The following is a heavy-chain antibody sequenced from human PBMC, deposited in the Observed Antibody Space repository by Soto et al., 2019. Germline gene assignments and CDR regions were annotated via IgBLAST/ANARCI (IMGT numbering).Heavy chain of an antibody. V-gene: IGHV1-69*13. D-gene: IGHD5-12*01. Sequence: SVKVSCKASGGTFNNYPITWVRQAPGQGLEWMGGSIPIFGTANYAQKFQGRVTISVDESTSTAYMELSSLRSEDTAVYYCARGRGYSGDDHYYYFDMDVWGQGTTVTVS. CDR1: GGTFNNYP. J-gene: IGHJ6*02. CDR3: ARGRGYSGDDHYYYFDMDV. CDR2: SIPIFGTA.